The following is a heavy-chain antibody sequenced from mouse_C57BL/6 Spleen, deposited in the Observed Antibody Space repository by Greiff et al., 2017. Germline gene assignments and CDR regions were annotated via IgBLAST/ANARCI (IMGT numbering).Heavy chain of an antibody. V-gene: IGHV5-4*03. CDR3: ARGGAYDYDCDY. D-gene: IGHD2-4*01. J-gene: IGHJ2*01. CDR2: ISDGGSYT. CDR1: GFTFSSYA. Sequence: EVKLVESGGGLVKPGGSLKLSCAASGFTFSSYAMSWVRQTPEKRLEWVATISDGGSYTYYPDNVKGRFTISRDNAKNNLYLQMSHLKSEDTAMYYGARGGAYDYDCDYWGQGTTLTVSS.